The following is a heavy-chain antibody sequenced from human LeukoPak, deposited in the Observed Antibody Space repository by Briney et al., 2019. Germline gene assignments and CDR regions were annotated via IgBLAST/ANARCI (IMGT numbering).Heavy chain of an antibody. V-gene: IGHV4-4*07. CDR2: IYTSGST. CDR3: ASLRCSSTRCEGSYNWFDP. J-gene: IGHJ5*02. Sequence: PSETLSLTSTVSGGSISNYTWSWIRQPPGKGLKWIGRIYTSGSTNSNPSLKSRVTMSVATSKYPFSLQLNSVTAADTAVYYCASLRCSSTRCEGSYNWFDPWGQGTLVTVSS. D-gene: IGHD2-2*01. CDR1: GGSISNYT.